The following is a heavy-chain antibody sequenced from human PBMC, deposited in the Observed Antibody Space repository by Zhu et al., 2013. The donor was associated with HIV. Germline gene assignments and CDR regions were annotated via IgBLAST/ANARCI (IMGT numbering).Heavy chain of an antibody. J-gene: IGHJ5*02. CDR2: MNPKSGNT. CDR3: ARDRPHNWFDP. CDR1: ESTFSSYE. Sequence: QVQLVQSGAEVKKPGASVKVSCKTPESTFSSYEINWLRQAAGQGLEWMGWMNPKSGNTGSAQKFQDRLTLTKDTSTSTVYMEVTSLTSEDTALYYCARDRPHNWFDPWGQGTLVTVSS. V-gene: IGHV1-8*01.